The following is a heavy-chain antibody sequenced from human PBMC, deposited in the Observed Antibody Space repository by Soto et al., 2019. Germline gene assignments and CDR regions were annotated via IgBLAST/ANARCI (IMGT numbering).Heavy chain of an antibody. J-gene: IGHJ4*02. CDR2: IIAGNGNT. D-gene: IGHD3-10*01. Sequence: ASVKVSCKASGYPFTSYAMHWVRQAPGQRLEWMGWIIAGNGNTKYSQMFQGRVTITRDTSASTAYLELSRLRSEDTAVYSCARGLKRYLHYFDYWGQGTPVTVSS. V-gene: IGHV1-3*01. CDR1: GYPFTSYA. CDR3: ARGLKRYLHYFDY.